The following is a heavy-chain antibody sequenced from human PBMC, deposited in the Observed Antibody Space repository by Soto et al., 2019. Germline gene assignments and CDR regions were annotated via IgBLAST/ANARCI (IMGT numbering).Heavy chain of an antibody. D-gene: IGHD6-13*01. CDR3: ARHQSHSSSYVDP. V-gene: IGHV4-39*01. CDR1: GGSISSSSYY. Sequence: QLQLQESGPGLVKPSETLSLTCTVSGGSISSSSYYWGWIRQPPGKGLEWIGSIYYSGSTYSHPPLQSRLTISVDTSKNQFSLKLSSVTAADTAVYYCARHQSHSSSYVDPWGQGTLVTVSS. J-gene: IGHJ5*02. CDR2: IYYSGST.